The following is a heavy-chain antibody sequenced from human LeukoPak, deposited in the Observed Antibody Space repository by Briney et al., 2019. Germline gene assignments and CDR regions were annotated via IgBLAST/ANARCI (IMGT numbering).Heavy chain of an antibody. Sequence: QTGGSLRLSCAASGFTFSRYSMSWVRQAPGKGLEWVSYISSTNAIYDADSVKGRFTISRDNAKNSLYLQMNSLRADDTAVYYCARDDNWAFDYWGQGTLVTVSS. CDR1: GFTFSRYS. CDR3: ARDDNWAFDY. J-gene: IGHJ4*02. CDR2: ISSTNAI. D-gene: IGHD1-1*01. V-gene: IGHV3-48*04.